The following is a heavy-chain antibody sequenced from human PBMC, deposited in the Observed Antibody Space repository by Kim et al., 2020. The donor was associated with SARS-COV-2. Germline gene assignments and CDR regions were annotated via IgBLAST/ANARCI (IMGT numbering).Heavy chain of an antibody. J-gene: IGHJ3*02. V-gene: IGHV4-61*02. Sequence: SETLSLTCTVSGGSISSGSYYWSWIRQPAGKGLEWIGRIYTSGSTNYNPSLKSRVTISVDTSKNQFSLKLSSVTAADTAVYYCARAATVVTRGVNAFDIWGQGTMVTVSS. CDR3: ARAATVVTRGVNAFDI. CDR2: IYTSGST. D-gene: IGHD4-17*01. CDR1: GGSISSGSYY.